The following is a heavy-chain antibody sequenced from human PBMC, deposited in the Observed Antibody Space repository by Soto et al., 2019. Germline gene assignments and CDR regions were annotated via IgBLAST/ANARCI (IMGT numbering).Heavy chain of an antibody. J-gene: IGHJ4*02. CDR3: ARGVTAGVDY. CDR1: GYSFTSLD. V-gene: IGHV1-8*01. Sequence: ASVEVSCKASGYSFTSLDINWVRQTTGQGLEWMGWMEPSSGKTGYAQRLQDRVTMTGDTSINTAYMELRSLTSDDTAFYYCARGVTAGVDYWGQGTLVTVSS. CDR2: MEPSSGKT. D-gene: IGHD3-10*01.